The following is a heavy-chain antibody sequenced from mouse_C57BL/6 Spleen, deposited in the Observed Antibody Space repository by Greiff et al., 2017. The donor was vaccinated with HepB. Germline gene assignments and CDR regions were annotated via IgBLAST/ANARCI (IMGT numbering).Heavy chain of an antibody. CDR2: IWSGGST. J-gene: IGHJ3*01. CDR3: AGFYYDYDEGFAY. CDR1: GFSLTSYG. V-gene: IGHV2-2*01. D-gene: IGHD2-4*01. Sequence: QVQLQQSGPGLVQPSQSLSITCTVSGFSLTSYGVHWVRQSPGKGLEWLGVIWSGGSTDYNAAFISRLSISKDNSKSQVFLKMNSLQADDTAIYYCAGFYYDYDEGFAYWGQGTLVTVSA.